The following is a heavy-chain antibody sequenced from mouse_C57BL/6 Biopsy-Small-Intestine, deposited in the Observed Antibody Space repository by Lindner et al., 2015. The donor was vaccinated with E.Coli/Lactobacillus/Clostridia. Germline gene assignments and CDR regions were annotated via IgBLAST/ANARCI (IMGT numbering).Heavy chain of an antibody. CDR3: ARQYGSSPYYYAMDY. CDR1: GYSFTDYN. Sequence: QLQESGPELVKPGASVKISCKASGYSFTDYNMNWVKQTNGKSLEWIGLINPNYGTTSYNQKFKGKATLTVDQSSSTAYMQLNSLTSEDSAVYYCARQYGSSPYYYAMDYWGQGTSVTVSS. CDR2: INPNYGTT. J-gene: IGHJ4*01. V-gene: IGHV1-39*01. D-gene: IGHD1-1*01.